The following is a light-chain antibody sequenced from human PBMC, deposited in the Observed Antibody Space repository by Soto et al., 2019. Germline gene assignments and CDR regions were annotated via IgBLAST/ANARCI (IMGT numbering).Light chain of an antibody. J-gene: IGKJ1*01. Sequence: IQMTRYPSSLSASFGCRLTISCRASQYIGDFLNWYQQTPGKPPKLLIFGASNLHIGVPSRFSGSGSGTEFTLTISNLLREDFATSYCQQSYFILGTFGRRSMVDIK. V-gene: IGKV1-39*01. CDR1: QYIGDF. CDR3: QQSYFILGT. CDR2: GAS.